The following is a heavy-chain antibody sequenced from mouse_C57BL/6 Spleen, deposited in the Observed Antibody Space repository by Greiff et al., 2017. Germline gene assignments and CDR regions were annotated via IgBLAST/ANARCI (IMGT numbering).Heavy chain of an antibody. Sequence: VQLQQSGPVLVKPGASVKMSCKASGYTFTDYYMNWVKQSHGKSLEWIGVINPYNGGTSYNQKFKGKATLTVDKSSSTAYMELNSLTSEDSAVYYCARGGYDGYSWFAYWGQGTLVTVSA. CDR1: GYTFTDYY. J-gene: IGHJ3*01. CDR2: INPYNGGT. CDR3: ARGGYDGYSWFAY. V-gene: IGHV1-19*01. D-gene: IGHD2-3*01.